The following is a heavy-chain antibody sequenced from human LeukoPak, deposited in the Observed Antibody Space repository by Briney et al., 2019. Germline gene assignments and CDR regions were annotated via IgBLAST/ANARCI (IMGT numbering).Heavy chain of an antibody. CDR1: GDSISSSTDY. D-gene: IGHD1-26*01. V-gene: IGHV4-39*01. Sequence: PSETLSLTCTVSGDSISSSTDYWDWIRQPPGKGLEWIGNFYYNKYSHYNPSLKSRVTISVDTSKNQFSLKLTSLTAADTAVYHCATLSALGSPFNIWGQGTLVTVSS. J-gene: IGHJ3*02. CDR3: ATLSALGSPFNI. CDR2: FYYNKYS.